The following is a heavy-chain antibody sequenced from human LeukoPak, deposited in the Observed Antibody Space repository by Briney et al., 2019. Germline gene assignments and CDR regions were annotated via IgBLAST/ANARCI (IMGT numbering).Heavy chain of an antibody. V-gene: IGHV4-59*01. CDR1: GGSISSYY. J-gene: IGHJ3*02. D-gene: IGHD2-2*02. Sequence: SETLSLTCTVSGGSISSYYWSWIRQPPGKGLEWIGYIHYSGSTNYNPSLKSRVTISVDTSKNQFSLKLSSVTAADTAVYYCARDPHCSSTSCYTAAFDIWGQGTMVTVSS. CDR2: IHYSGST. CDR3: ARDPHCSSTSCYTAAFDI.